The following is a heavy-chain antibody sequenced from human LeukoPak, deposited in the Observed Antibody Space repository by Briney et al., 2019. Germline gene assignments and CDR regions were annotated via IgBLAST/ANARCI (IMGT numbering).Heavy chain of an antibody. V-gene: IGHV3-15*01. J-gene: IGHJ6*02. CDR1: GFTFSNPW. CDR2: IKSKADGETS. D-gene: IGHD3-10*01. CDR3: ATDHSGGMDV. Sequence: GGSLRLSCVGSGFTFSNPWMSWVRQAPGKGLEWVGRIKSKADGETSDYIAPVKGRFTISRDDSKNTLYLQMNSLKTEDTAVYYCATDHSGGMDVWGQGTTVTVSS.